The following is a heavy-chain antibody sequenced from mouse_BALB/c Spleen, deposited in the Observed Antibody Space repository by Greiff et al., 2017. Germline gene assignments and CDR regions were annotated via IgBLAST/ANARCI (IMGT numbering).Heavy chain of an antibody. CDR3: ARVWSHYYAMDY. Sequence: EVMLVESGGGLVKPGGSLKLSCAASGFTFSSYAMSWVRQTPEKRLEWVASISSGGSTYYPDSVKGRFTISRDNARNILYLQMSSLRSEDTAMYYCARVWSHYYAMDYWGQGTSVTVSS. CDR2: ISSGGST. J-gene: IGHJ4*01. D-gene: IGHD2-10*02. V-gene: IGHV5-6-5*01. CDR1: GFTFSSYA.